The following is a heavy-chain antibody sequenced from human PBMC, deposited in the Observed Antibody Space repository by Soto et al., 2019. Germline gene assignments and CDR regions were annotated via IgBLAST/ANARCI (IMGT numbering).Heavy chain of an antibody. Sequence: GESLKISCKGFGYTFTNYWIGWVRQMPGKGPEWMGIIYPGDSDTKYNPSFQGQVTISADKSITTTYLQWSSLKASDTAIYYCAASICYYGMDVWGKGTTVTVSS. CDR3: AASICYYGMDV. CDR1: GYTFTNYW. V-gene: IGHV5-51*01. CDR2: IYPGDSDT. J-gene: IGHJ6*04.